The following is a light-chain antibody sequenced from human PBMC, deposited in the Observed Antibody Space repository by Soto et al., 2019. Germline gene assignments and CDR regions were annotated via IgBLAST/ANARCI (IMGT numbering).Light chain of an antibody. CDR2: VAS. CDR3: QQYGSCPPRT. J-gene: IGKJ1*01. CDR1: QSVSSY. Sequence: VLTHSRGTLYFSPGYIGTLSCXASQSVSSYLAWYQQKPGQAPRLLIYVASTSATYVPNMFSSGWSGADFNLTISRMGPKDFAVCYCQQYGSCPPRTFGQGTKVDI. V-gene: IGKV3-20*01.